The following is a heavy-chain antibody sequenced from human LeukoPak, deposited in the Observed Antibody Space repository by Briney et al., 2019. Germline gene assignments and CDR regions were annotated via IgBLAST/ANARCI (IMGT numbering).Heavy chain of an antibody. Sequence: GGSLRLSCAASGFTFSSYSMNWVRQAPGKGLEWVSSISSSSSYIYYADSVKGRFTISRDNAKNSLYLQMNSLRAEDTAVYYCARWSLAGSYSDYWGQGTLVTVSS. D-gene: IGHD1-26*01. V-gene: IGHV3-21*04. CDR2: ISSSSSYI. CDR3: ARWSLAGSYSDY. CDR1: GFTFSSYS. J-gene: IGHJ4*02.